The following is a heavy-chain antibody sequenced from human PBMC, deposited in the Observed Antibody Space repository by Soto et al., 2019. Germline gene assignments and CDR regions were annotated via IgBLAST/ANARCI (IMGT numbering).Heavy chain of an antibody. CDR2: IYYSGST. CDR3: ARQLYSSGWYPYFDY. V-gene: IGHV4-39*01. CDR1: GGSISSSSYY. Sequence: SETLSLTCTVSGGSISSSSYYWGWIRQPPGKGLEWIGSIYYSGSTYYNPSLKSRVTISVDTSKNQFSLKLSSVTAADTAVYYCARQLYSSGWYPYFDYWGQGTLVTVSS. J-gene: IGHJ4*02. D-gene: IGHD6-19*01.